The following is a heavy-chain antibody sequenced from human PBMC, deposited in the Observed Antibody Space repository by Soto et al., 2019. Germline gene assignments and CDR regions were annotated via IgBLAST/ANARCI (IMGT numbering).Heavy chain of an antibody. V-gene: IGHV3-30*12. CDR3: AKDLASFNWNDPDFYFGVDV. Sequence: PGGSLRLSCAASGFTFSSYGVHWVRQAPGKGLEWVAVISYDGNNEYYADSVKGRFTISRDNSKKKLFLQMNSLRVDDTAVYYCAKDLASFNWNDPDFYFGVDVWGQGTTLTV. CDR2: ISYDGNNE. J-gene: IGHJ6*02. CDR1: GFTFSSYG. D-gene: IGHD1-1*01.